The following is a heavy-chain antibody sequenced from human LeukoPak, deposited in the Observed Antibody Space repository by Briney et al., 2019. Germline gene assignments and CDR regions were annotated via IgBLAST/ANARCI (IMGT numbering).Heavy chain of an antibody. V-gene: IGHV4-39*01. D-gene: IGHD6-19*01. CDR1: GASVSGNSYY. CDR3: ARAWGSGWYTWFDP. J-gene: IGHJ5*02. Sequence: SETLSLTCTVSGASVSGNSYYWGWIRQPPGKGLEWIGNIYYSGSTHYNPSLKSRVTMSVDTSKNQFSLRLSTVTAADTAVYYCARAWGSGWYTWFDPWGQGTLVTVSS. CDR2: IYYSGST.